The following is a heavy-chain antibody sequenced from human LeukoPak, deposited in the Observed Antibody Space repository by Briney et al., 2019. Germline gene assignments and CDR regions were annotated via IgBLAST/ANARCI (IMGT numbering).Heavy chain of an antibody. CDR1: GFTFSSYA. Sequence: GGSLRLSCTASGFTFSSYAMHWVRQAPGKGLQWLALTSDDGSTKYYADSVKGRFTISRDNSKNTLYLQMNSLRAEDTAVYYCARGTDSSSWQYYFDYWGQGTLVTVSS. CDR2: TSDDGSTK. J-gene: IGHJ4*02. D-gene: IGHD6-13*01. V-gene: IGHV3-30-3*01. CDR3: ARGTDSSSWQYYFDY.